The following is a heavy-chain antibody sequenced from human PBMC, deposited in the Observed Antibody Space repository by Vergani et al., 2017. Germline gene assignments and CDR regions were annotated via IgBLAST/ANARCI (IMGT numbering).Heavy chain of an antibody. V-gene: IGHV3-30*18. CDR3: AKDRATKFPSHRGNNNGFDP. CDR2: ISYDGSNK. J-gene: IGHJ5*02. CDR1: GFTFSSYG. Sequence: QVQLVESGGGVVQPGRSLRLSCAASGFTFSSYGMHWVRQAPGKGLEWVAVISYDGSNKYYADSVKGRFTISRDNSKNTLYLQMNSLRAEDTAVYYCAKDRATKFPSHRGNNNGFDPWGQGTLVTVSS. D-gene: IGHD1/OR15-1a*01.